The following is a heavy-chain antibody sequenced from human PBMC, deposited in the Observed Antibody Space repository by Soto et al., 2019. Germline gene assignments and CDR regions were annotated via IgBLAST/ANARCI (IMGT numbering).Heavy chain of an antibody. CDR1: GGTFSSYA. D-gene: IGHD6-13*01. CDR3: ARDIAAAGFGWFDP. Sequence: QVQLVRSGAEVKKPGSSVKVSCKGSGGTFSSYAISWVRQARGQGLEWMGGMIPIFGTANYAQKFQGRVTITADESTSTAYMELSSLRSEDTAVYYCARDIAAAGFGWFDPWGQGTLVTVSS. J-gene: IGHJ5*02. CDR2: MIPIFGTA. V-gene: IGHV1-69*12.